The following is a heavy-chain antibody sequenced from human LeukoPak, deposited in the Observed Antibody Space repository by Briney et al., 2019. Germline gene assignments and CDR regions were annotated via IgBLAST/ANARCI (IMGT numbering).Heavy chain of an antibody. D-gene: IGHD3-10*01. Sequence: GSSVKVSCKASGGTFSSYAISWVRQAPGQGLEWMGGIIPIFGTANYAQKFQGRVTITADKSTSTAYMELSSLRSEDTAVYYCARRPYYYGSGSYYWNYFDYGGQGTLVTVSS. J-gene: IGHJ4*02. CDR2: IIPIFGTA. CDR1: GGTFSSYA. CDR3: ARRPYYYGSGSYYWNYFDY. V-gene: IGHV1-69*06.